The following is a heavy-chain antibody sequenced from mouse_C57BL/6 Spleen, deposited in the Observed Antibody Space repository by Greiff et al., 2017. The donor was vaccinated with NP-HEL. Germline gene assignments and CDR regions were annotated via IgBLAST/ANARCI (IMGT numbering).Heavy chain of an antibody. CDR2: IHPNSGST. V-gene: IGHV1-64*01. CDR1: GYTFTSYW. Sequence: VQLQQPGAELVKPGASVKLSCKASGYTFTSYWMHWVKQRPGQGLEWIGMIHPNSGSTNYNEKFKSKATLTVDNTSSTAYMQLSSLTSEDSAVYYCARREYYGSSISLYWYFDVWGTGTTVTVSS. CDR3: ARREYYGSSISLYWYFDV. J-gene: IGHJ1*03. D-gene: IGHD1-1*01.